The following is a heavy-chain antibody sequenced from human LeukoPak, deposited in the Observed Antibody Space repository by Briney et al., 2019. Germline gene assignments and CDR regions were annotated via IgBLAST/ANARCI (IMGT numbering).Heavy chain of an antibody. CDR1: GFTFNIYG. CDR2: ISGGGENT. D-gene: IGHD1-1*01. J-gene: IGHJ5*02. CDR3: TKDVGPGYDWFDL. V-gene: IGHV3-23*01. Sequence: GGSLRLSCAASGFTFNIYGMSWVRQAPGKGLEWVSTISGGGENTHYADSVKGRFTVSRDNSKNTMYLQMNNLRGDDTALYYCTKDVGPGYDWFDLWGQGTQVTVPS.